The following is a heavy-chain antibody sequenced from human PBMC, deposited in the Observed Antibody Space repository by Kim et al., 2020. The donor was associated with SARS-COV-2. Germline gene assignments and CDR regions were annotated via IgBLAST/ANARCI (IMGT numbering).Heavy chain of an antibody. CDR2: IYSGGST. Sequence: GGSLRLSCAASGFTVSSNYMSWVRQAPGKGLEWVSVIYSGGSTYYADSVKGRFTISTDNSKNTLYLQMNSLRAEDTAVYFCARGPIVGASYDAFDIWGQGTMVTVSS. V-gene: IGHV3-53*01. D-gene: IGHD1-26*01. CDR3: ARGPIVGASYDAFDI. CDR1: GFTVSSNY. J-gene: IGHJ3*02.